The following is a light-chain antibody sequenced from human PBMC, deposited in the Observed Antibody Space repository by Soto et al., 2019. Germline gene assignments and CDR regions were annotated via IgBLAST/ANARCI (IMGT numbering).Light chain of an antibody. V-gene: IGKV3-20*01. Sequence: EIVLTQSPGTLSLSPGERATLSCRASQSVSSSYLAWYQQKPGQAPRLLIYGASSRATGIPDRFSGSGSGTDFTLTISRLEPEDFAVYYCQQSGSSPLTFGGGTQVDIK. CDR1: QSVSSSY. CDR3: QQSGSSPLT. J-gene: IGKJ4*01. CDR2: GAS.